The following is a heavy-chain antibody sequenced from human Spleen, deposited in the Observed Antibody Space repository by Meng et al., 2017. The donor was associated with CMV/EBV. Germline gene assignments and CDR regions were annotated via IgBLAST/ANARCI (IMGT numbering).Heavy chain of an antibody. CDR1: GGSVSSGSYY. J-gene: IGHJ4*02. CDR3: ARGGVGANNFDY. D-gene: IGHD1-26*01. Sequence: SETLSLTCTVSGGSVSSGSYYWSWIRQPPGKGLEWIGYIYYSGSTNYNPSLKSRVTISVDTSKNQFSLKLSSVTAADTAVYYCARGGVGANNFDYWGQGTLVTVS. V-gene: IGHV4-61*01. CDR2: IYYSGST.